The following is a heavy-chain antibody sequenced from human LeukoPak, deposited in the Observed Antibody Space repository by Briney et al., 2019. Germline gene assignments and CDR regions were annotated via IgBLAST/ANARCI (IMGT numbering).Heavy chain of an antibody. CDR1: GYSFTRYW. CDR2: IYPGDSDT. Sequence: GESLKISCKGSGYSFTRYWIGWVRQMPGKGLEWMGIIYPGDSDTRYSPSFQGQVSMSADKSSSTAYAQWSSLKASDTAIYYCARLDSTMFDSWGQGTLVTVSS. D-gene: IGHD5-18*01. J-gene: IGHJ4*02. V-gene: IGHV5-51*01. CDR3: ARLDSTMFDS.